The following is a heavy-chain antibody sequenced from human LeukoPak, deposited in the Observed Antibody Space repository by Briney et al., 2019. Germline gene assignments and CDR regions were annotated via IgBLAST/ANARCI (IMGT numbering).Heavy chain of an antibody. CDR3: ARRFYDSSGYYDY. CDR1: GGSISSGGYS. J-gene: IGHJ4*02. V-gene: IGHV4-30-2*02. Sequence: SETLSLTCAVSGGSISSGGYSWSWIRQPPGKGLEWIGYIYHSGSTYYNPSLKSRVTISVDRSKNQFSLKLSSVTAADTAVYYCARRFYDSSGYYDYWGQGTLVTVSS. D-gene: IGHD3-22*01. CDR2: IYHSGST.